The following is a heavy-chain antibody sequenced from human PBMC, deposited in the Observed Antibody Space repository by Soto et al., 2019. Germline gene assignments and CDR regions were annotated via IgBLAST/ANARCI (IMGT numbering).Heavy chain of an antibody. J-gene: IGHJ4*02. CDR3: ALRSMAVVPEY. CDR2: LYYGRSA. D-gene: IGHD3-22*01. CDR1: GDSISSYY. Sequence: QVQLQESGPGLVKPSETLSLTCAVSGDSISSYYCMWIRQPPGKGLESIGYLYYGRSANYNPSVKSGVTLSVDTSTNQCSLTLSSMTAADTAVYYCALRSMAVVPEYWGQGTLVTVSS. V-gene: IGHV4-59*01.